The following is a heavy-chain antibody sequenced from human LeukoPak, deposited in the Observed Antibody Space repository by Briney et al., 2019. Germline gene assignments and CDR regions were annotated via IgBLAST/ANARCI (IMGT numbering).Heavy chain of an antibody. D-gene: IGHD1-26*01. CDR2: ISGSGGST. CDR1: GFTFSNCA. Sequence: GGSLRLSCAASGFTFSNCAMSWVRPAPGKGLEWVSVISGSGGSTYDADSVKGRFTISRDNSKNTLYLQMNSLRAEDTALYYCAKTPVGAFGQFDYWGQGTLVTVSS. V-gene: IGHV3-23*01. CDR3: AKTPVGAFGQFDY. J-gene: IGHJ4*02.